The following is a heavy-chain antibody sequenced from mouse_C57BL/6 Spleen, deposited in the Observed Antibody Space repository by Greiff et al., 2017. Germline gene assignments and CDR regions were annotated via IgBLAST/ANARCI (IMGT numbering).Heavy chain of an antibody. J-gene: IGHJ4*01. D-gene: IGHD2-4*01. V-gene: IGHV1-19*01. CDR2: INPYNGGT. Sequence: VQLQQSGPVLVKPGASVKMSCKASGYTFTDYYMNWVKQSHGKSLEWIGVINPYNGGTSYNQKFKGKATLTVDKSSSTAYMELNSLTSEDSAVYYCARSGIRDYESEAMDYWGQGTSVTVSS. CDR1: GYTFTDYY. CDR3: ARSGIRDYESEAMDY.